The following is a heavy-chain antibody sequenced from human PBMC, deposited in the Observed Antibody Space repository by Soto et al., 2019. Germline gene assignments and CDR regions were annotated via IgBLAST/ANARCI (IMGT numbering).Heavy chain of an antibody. D-gene: IGHD1-1*01. CDR2: ISGYNGQT. V-gene: IGHV1-18*01. J-gene: IGHJ6*02. CDR1: GYTFTTYG. Sequence: QIQLMQSGPEVKKPGASVKVSCKASGYTFTTYGISWVRLAPGQGLEWMGWISGYNGQTNYGQKFRGRVTITTDTSTSAAYMELRILTSDDTARYSCVREGRKLMRVQGLNAMHVWGQGTTVTFSS. CDR3: VREGRKLMRVQGLNAMHV.